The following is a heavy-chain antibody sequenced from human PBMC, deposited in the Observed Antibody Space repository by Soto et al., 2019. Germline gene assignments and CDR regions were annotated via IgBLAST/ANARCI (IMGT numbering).Heavy chain of an antibody. CDR3: AKRSGTYGPFDS. CDR2: INPSGTDT. V-gene: IGHV3-23*01. D-gene: IGHD3-10*01. CDR1: GFTFSTYA. Sequence: GGSLRLSCAASGFTFSTYATAWVRQAPGEGLEWVSGINPSGTDTFYADSVRGRFTIFRDNSKNTLFLQMNNLRAGDTAVYYCAKRSGTYGPFDSWGQGALVTVSS. J-gene: IGHJ4*02.